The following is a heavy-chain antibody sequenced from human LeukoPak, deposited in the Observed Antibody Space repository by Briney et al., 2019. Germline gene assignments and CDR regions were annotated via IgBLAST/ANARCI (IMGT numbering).Heavy chain of an antibody. J-gene: IGHJ4*02. V-gene: IGHV1-18*01. CDR3: GRERDGDYLAY. CDR2: ISTYNGNT. CDR1: GYPFTTYG. D-gene: IGHD4-17*01. Sequence: GASVKVSCKASGYPFTTYGITWVRQAPGQGLEWMGWISTYNGNTIYAQKLQGRVTMTTDTSTNTAYMVLRSLRSDDTAVYYCGRERDGDYLAYWGQGTLVTVSS.